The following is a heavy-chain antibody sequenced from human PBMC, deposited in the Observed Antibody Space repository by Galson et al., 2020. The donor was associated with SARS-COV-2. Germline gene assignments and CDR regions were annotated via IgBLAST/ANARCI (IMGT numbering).Heavy chain of an antibody. V-gene: IGHV1-24*01. CDR1: GYTLTELS. CDR2: FDPEDGET. J-gene: IGHJ6*02. Sequence: ASVKVSCKVSGYTLTELSMHWVRQAPGKGLEWMGGFDPEDGETIYAQKFQGRVTMTEDTSTDTAYMELSSLRSEDTAVYYCATSIAVAGTPDHYYYYYCMDVWGQGTTVTVSS. CDR3: ATSIAVAGTPDHYYYYYCMDV. D-gene: IGHD6-19*01.